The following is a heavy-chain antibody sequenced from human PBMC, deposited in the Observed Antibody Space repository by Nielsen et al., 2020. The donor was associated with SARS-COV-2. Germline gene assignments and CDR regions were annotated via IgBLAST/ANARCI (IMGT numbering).Heavy chain of an antibody. J-gene: IGHJ6*02. CDR1: GYSFTSYW. CDR2: IYPGDSDT. Sequence: GESLKISCKGSGYSFTSYWIGWVRQMPGKGLEWMGIIYPGDSDTRYSPSFQGQVTISADKSISTAYLQWSSLKASDTAMYYCARRGIVGATTQAYYYYGMDVWGQGTTVTVSS. D-gene: IGHD1-26*01. CDR3: ARRGIVGATTQAYYYYGMDV. V-gene: IGHV5-51*01.